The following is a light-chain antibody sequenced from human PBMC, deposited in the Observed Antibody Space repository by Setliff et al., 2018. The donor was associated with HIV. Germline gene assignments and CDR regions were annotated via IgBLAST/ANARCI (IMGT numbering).Light chain of an antibody. CDR3: CSYTSRSTRV. V-gene: IGLV2-14*01. CDR2: EVT. J-gene: IGLJ1*01. Sequence: QSVLTQPASVSGSPGQSITISCTGTSTDVGGYDYASWYQQLPGKAPKLIIFEVTNRPSGISLRFSGSKSGNTASLTISGVQAEDEADYYCCSYTSRSTRVFGTGTKVTVL. CDR1: STDVGGYDY.